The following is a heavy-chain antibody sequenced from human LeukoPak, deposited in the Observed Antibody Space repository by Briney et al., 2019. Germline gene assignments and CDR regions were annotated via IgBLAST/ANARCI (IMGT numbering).Heavy chain of an antibody. CDR1: GYTFTDHY. V-gene: IGHV1-2*07. D-gene: IGHD6-13*01. J-gene: IGHJ4*02. Sequence: ASVKVSCKASGYTFTDHYMHWVRQAPGQGLEWMGWINPNSDGINNYAHKFQGRVTMTRDTSISTAYMELSGLTSDDTAVYFCARARSRSSTYYLGYWGQGTLVVVSS. CDR3: ARARSRSSTYYLGY. CDR2: INPNSDGI.